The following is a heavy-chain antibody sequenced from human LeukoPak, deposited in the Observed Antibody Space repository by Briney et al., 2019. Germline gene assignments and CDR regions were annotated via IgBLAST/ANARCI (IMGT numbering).Heavy chain of an antibody. J-gene: IGHJ4*02. CDR3: ARDRGGSYSAIDY. V-gene: IGHV3-48*04. Sequence: GGSLRLSCAASGFTFSSYSLNWVRQAPGKGLEWVSFISSSSITIYYADSVKGRFTISRDHAEKSLYLQMNSLRAEDTAVYYCARDRGGSYSAIDYWGQGTLVTVSS. CDR2: ISSSSITI. D-gene: IGHD2-15*01. CDR1: GFTFSSYS.